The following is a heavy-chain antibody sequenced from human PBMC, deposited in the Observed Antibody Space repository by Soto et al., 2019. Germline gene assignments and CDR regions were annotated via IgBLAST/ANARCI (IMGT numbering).Heavy chain of an antibody. CDR1: GDTFSFYS. J-gene: IGHJ4*02. D-gene: IGHD3-10*01. Sequence: QXQLVQSGAEVKRPGSSVKVSCKASGDTFSFYSXXWVRQAPGLGLEWMGRVNPILSMSNYAQRFQGRVTMTADKSTSTAYMELSGLRSEDTAMYYCATSYGSGYRAFDYWGQGALVTVSS. CDR3: ATSYGSGYRAFDY. V-gene: IGHV1-69*04. CDR2: VNPILSMS.